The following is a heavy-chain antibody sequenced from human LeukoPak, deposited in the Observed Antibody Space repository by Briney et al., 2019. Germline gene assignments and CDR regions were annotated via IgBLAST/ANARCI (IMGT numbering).Heavy chain of an antibody. CDR1: GYSFVLYG. V-gene: IGHV1-46*01. CDR3: ARGNDYVWGSYRYGQEGIDY. Sequence: GASVKVSCKASGYSFVLYGISWVRQAPGQGLEWMGIINPSGGSTSYAQKFQGRVTMTRDMSTSTVYMELSSLRSEDTAVYYCARGNDYVWGSYRYGQEGIDYWGQGTLVTVSS. CDR2: INPSGGST. D-gene: IGHD3-16*02. J-gene: IGHJ4*02.